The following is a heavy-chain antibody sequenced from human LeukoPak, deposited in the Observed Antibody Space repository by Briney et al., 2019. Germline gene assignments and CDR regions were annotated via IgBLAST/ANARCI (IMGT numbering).Heavy chain of an antibody. CDR2: IWCDGSNK. V-gene: IGHV3-33*01. CDR1: GFTFSSYV. CDR3: ARVQSIAAAGTFDY. D-gene: IGHD6-13*01. Sequence: GRSLRLSCAASGFTFSSYVMHWVRQAPGKGLEGVAVIWCDGSNKYYADSVKGRFTISRDNSKNTVYLQMNSLRAEDTAVYYCARVQSIAAAGTFDYWGQGTLVTVSS. J-gene: IGHJ4*02.